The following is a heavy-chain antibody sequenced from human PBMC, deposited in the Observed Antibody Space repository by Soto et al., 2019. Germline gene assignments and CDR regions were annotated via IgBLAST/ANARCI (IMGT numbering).Heavy chain of an antibody. V-gene: IGHV4-59*01. D-gene: IGHD4-17*01. J-gene: IGHJ4*02. Sequence: SETLSLTCTVSGGSISSYYWSWIRQPPGKGLEWIGYIYYSGSTNYNPSLKSRVTISVDTSKNQFSLKLSSVTAADTAVYYCARDYGDVFDYWGQGTLVTVSS. CDR2: IYYSGST. CDR1: GGSISSYY. CDR3: ARDYGDVFDY.